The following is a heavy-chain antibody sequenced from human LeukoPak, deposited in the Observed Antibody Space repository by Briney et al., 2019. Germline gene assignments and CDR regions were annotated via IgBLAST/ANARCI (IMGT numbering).Heavy chain of an antibody. CDR3: AKCRVETYSSGWCNWLDP. Sequence: PGGSLRLSCAASGFTFNTYAMSWVRQATGMGLEWVSAIKSDGKTHYADSVKGRFTISRDNSKNTLSLQMNSLRAEDTALYYCAKCRVETYSSGWCNWLDPWGQGTQVTVSS. J-gene: IGHJ5*02. CDR2: IKSDGKT. V-gene: IGHV3-23*01. CDR1: GFTFNTYA. D-gene: IGHD6-19*01.